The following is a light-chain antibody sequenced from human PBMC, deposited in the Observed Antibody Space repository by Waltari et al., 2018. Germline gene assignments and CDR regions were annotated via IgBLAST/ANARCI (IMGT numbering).Light chain of an antibody. CDR2: KAS. Sequence: DIQMTQSPSTLSASVGDRVTITCRASQSISSWLAWYQQKPGKAPKLLIYKASSLESGVPSRFSGSGSGTEFTLTISSLQPDDFATYYCRQYNSYSPSFGGGTKVEIK. V-gene: IGKV1-5*03. J-gene: IGKJ4*01. CDR1: QSISSW. CDR3: RQYNSYSPS.